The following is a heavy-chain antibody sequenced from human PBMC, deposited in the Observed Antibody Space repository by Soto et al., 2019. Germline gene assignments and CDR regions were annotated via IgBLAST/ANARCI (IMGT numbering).Heavy chain of an antibody. Sequence: PGGSLRLSXAASGFTFSSYGMHWVRQAPGKGLEWVAVIWYDGSNKYYADSVKGRFTISRDNSKNTLYLQMNSLRAEDTAVYYCAREYYDSSGYYYGMGYYYYGMDVWGQGTTVTVSS. CDR1: GFTFSSYG. D-gene: IGHD3-22*01. CDR3: AREYYDSSGYYYGMGYYYYGMDV. J-gene: IGHJ6*02. V-gene: IGHV3-33*01. CDR2: IWYDGSNK.